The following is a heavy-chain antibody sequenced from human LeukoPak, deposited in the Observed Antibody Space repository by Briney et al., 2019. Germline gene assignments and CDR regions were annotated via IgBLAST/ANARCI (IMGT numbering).Heavy chain of an antibody. CDR1: GGSISSSSYY. CDR3: ARHHPKPFTMVQGAPDY. J-gene: IGHJ4*02. CDR2: IYYSGST. Sequence: PSETLSLTCTVSGGSISSSSYYWGWIRQPPGKGLEWIGSIYYSGSTYYNPSLKSRVTISVDTSKNQFSLKLSSVTAADTAVYYCARHHPKPFTMVQGAPDYRGQGTLVTVSS. D-gene: IGHD3-10*01. V-gene: IGHV4-39*01.